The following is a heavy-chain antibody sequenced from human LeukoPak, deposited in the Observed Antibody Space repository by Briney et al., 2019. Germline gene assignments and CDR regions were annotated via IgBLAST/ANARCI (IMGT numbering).Heavy chain of an antibody. D-gene: IGHD6-13*01. Sequence: SETLSLTCTVSGGSISSSSYYWGWIRQPPGKGLEWIGSIYYSGNTYYNPSLKSRVTISVDTSKNQFSLKLSSVTAADTAVYYCARDSSSSQGDYWGQGTQVTVSS. CDR1: GGSISSSSYY. CDR3: ARDSSSSQGDY. V-gene: IGHV4-39*07. J-gene: IGHJ4*02. CDR2: IYYSGNT.